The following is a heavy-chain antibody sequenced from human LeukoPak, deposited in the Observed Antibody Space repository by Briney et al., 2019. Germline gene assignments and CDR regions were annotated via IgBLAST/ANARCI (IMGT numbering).Heavy chain of an antibody. D-gene: IGHD5-24*01. J-gene: IGHJ6*03. CDR1: AASFSDYY. V-gene: IGHV4-34*01. Sequence: SETLSRTCAVYAASFSDYYWSWIRQPPGKGLEWIGEINHSGLTSYNPSLKSRVSISVDTSKNQFSLKLSSVTAADTAVYYCARRLQSASQNMDVWGKGTTVTVSS. CDR3: ARRLQSASQNMDV. CDR2: INHSGLT.